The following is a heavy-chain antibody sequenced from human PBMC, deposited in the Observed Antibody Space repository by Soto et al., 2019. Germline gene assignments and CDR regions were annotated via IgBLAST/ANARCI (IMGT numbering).Heavy chain of an antibody. CDR2: ISWNSGSI. Sequence: GGSLRLSCAASGFTFDDYAMHWVRQAPGKGLEWVSGISWNSGSIGYADSVKGRFTISRDNAKNSLYLQMNSLRAEGTALYYCAKDMGQWLGYFQHWGQGILVTVSS. V-gene: IGHV3-9*01. CDR3: AKDMGQWLGYFQH. CDR1: GFTFDDYA. D-gene: IGHD6-19*01. J-gene: IGHJ1*01.